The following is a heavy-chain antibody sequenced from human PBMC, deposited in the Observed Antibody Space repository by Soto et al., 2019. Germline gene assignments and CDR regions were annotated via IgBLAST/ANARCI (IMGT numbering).Heavy chain of an antibody. J-gene: IGHJ6*03. CDR1: GYTFTSYD. CDR3: AIYRVYAVYYYYYYMDV. CDR2: MNPNSGNT. D-gene: IGHD2-8*01. Sequence: ASVKVSCKASGYTFTSYDINWVRQATGQGLEWMGWMNPNSGNTGYAQKFQGRVTMTRNTSISTAYMELSSLRSEDTAVYYCAIYRVYAVYYYYYYMDVWGKGTTVTVSS. V-gene: IGHV1-8*01.